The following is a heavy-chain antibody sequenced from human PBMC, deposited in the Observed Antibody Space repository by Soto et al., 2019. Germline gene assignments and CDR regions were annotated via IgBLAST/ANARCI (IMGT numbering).Heavy chain of an antibody. J-gene: IGHJ5*02. D-gene: IGHD1-26*01. CDR1: GYTFTSSY. V-gene: IGHV1-18*01. Sequence: QIQLVQSGAELRKPGASVKVSCKTSGYTFTSSYLTWVRQAPGRGLEWVGWISPYNGNTNYAQKLQGRVTITTDTSTSTVYMERRSLRPDDSAVYYCTRGGGAHYRFDPWGQGTLVTVSS. CDR3: TRGGGAHYRFDP. CDR2: ISPYNGNT.